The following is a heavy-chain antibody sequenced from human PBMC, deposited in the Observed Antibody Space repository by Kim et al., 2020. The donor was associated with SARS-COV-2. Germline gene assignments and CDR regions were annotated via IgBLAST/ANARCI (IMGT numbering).Heavy chain of an antibody. CDR1: GFTFSSYG. CDR3: AKDNRLFRISADAFDI. J-gene: IGHJ3*02. D-gene: IGHD3-10*01. V-gene: IGHV3-30*18. Sequence: GGSLRLSCAASGFTFSSYGMHWVRQAPGKGLEWVAVISYDGSNKYYADSVKGRFTISRDNSKNTLYLQMNSLRAEDTAVYYCAKDNRLFRISADAFDIWGKGTMVTVSS. CDR2: ISYDGSNK.